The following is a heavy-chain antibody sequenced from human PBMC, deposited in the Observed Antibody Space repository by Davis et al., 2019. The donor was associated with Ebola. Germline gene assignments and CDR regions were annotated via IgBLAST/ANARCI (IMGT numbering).Heavy chain of an antibody. V-gene: IGHV3-72*01. J-gene: IGHJ4*02. CDR3: VRSGKTREFDY. CDR2: TRNKANSYST. CDR1: GFTLSDQY. Sequence: GESLKISCVASGFTLSDQYMDWVRQSPGLGLEWVGRTRNKANSYSTEYAASVRGRFTISRDDSKNSMYLQMNSLKTDDTALYYCVRSGKTREFDYWGQGTLVTVSS.